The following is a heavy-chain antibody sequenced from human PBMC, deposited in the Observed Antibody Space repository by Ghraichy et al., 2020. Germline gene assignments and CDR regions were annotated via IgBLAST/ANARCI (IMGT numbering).Heavy chain of an antibody. CDR1: GYTFTSYD. CDR3: ARGHSSSWYSGIGYYYYGMDV. Sequence: ASVKVSCKASGYTFTSYDINWVRQATGQGLEWMGWMNPNSGNTGYAQKFQGRVTMTRNTSISTAYMELSSLRSEDTAVYYCARGHSSSWYSGIGYYYYGMDVWGQGTTVTVSS. V-gene: IGHV1-8*01. J-gene: IGHJ6*02. D-gene: IGHD6-13*01. CDR2: MNPNSGNT.